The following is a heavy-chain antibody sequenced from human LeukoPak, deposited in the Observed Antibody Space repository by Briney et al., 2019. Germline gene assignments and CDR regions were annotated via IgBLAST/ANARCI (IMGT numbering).Heavy chain of an antibody. D-gene: IGHD1-1*01. CDR1: GFTFSSYG. J-gene: IGHJ4*02. CDR3: ARDRGAATGTVGLDY. V-gene: IGHV3-21*01. Sequence: PGGSLRLSCAASGFTFSSYGMHWVRQAPGKGLEWVSYTTSSSSYMCYADSVKGRFTISRDNAKNSLSLQMNSLRVEDTAVYYCARDRGAATGTVGLDYWGQGTLVTVSS. CDR2: TTSSSSYM.